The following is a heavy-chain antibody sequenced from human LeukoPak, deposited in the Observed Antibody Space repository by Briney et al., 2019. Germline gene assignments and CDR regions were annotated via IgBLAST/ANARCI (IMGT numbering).Heavy chain of an antibody. V-gene: IGHV1-69*06. CDR3: ARNYYDSTGYYGDGAFDI. D-gene: IGHD3-22*01. Sequence: SVKVSCKASGGTFSSYAISWVRQAPGQGLEWMGGIIPIFGTANYAQKFQGRVTITADKSTSTAYMELSSLRSEDTAVYYCARNYYDSTGYYGDGAFDIWGQGTMVIVSS. J-gene: IGHJ3*02. CDR2: IIPIFGTA. CDR1: GGTFSSYA.